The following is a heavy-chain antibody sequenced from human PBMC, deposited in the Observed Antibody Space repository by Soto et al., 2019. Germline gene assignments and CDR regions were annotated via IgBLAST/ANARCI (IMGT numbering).Heavy chain of an antibody. CDR2: VDYTGDT. D-gene: IGHD1-1*01. CDR3: VRQTIAHLHCLVDV. J-gene: IGHJ6*02. CDR1: TGPSRSHN. Sequence: QVQVQQSGPGLVKPSETLSLTITVSTGPSRSHNWGWIQQPPGRGLELLGYVDYTGDTSYNPYLKSHVTLSADNLTNNFPLPLGSVSAADSPVSYFVRQTIAHLHCLVDVWGQGTTVSVSS. V-gene: IGHV4-59*08.